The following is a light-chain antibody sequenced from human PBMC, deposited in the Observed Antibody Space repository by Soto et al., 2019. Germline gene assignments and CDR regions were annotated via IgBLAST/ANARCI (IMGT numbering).Light chain of an antibody. CDR3: QQYYSNPRT. CDR1: QSGLYSSKNKNY. CDR2: WAS. J-gene: IGKJ1*01. Sequence: IVMTHSPDSLAVSLGERATINCKSSQSGLYSSKNKNYLAWYQQKPGQPPKLLIYWASTRESGVPDRFSGSGSGTDFTLTISSLQAEDVAVYYCQQYYSNPRTFGQGTKVDIK. V-gene: IGKV4-1*01.